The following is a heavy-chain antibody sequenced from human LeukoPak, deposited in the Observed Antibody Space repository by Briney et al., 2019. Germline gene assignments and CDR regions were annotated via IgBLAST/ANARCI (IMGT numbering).Heavy chain of an antibody. D-gene: IGHD3-22*01. J-gene: IGHJ4*02. Sequence: SETLSLTCAVYGGSFSGYYWGWIRQPPGKGLEWIGEINHSGSTNYNPSLKRRVTISLETPKKKCSLKRSAVSAADTAVSYTVGGWDYHTSGYHAYWGQGTLVTVSS. CDR1: GGSFSGYY. V-gene: IGHV4-34*01. CDR3: VGGWDYHTSGYHAY. CDR2: INHSGST.